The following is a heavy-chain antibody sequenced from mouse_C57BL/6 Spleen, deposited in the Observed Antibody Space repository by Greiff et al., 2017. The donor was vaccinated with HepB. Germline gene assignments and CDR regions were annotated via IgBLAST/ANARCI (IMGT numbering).Heavy chain of an antibody. V-gene: IGHV1-80*01. Sequence: QVQLKQSGAELVKPGASVKISCKASGYAFSSYWMNWVKQRPGKGLEWIGQIYPGDGDTNYNGKFKGKATLTADKSSSTAYMQLSSLTSEDSAVYFCARGGYGSSYAMDYWGQGTSVTVSS. D-gene: IGHD1-1*01. CDR3: ARGGYGSSYAMDY. CDR1: GYAFSSYW. J-gene: IGHJ4*01. CDR2: IYPGDGDT.